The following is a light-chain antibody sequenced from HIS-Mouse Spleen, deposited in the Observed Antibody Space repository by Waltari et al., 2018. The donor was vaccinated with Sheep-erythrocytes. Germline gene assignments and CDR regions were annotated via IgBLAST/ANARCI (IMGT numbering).Light chain of an antibody. V-gene: IGLV2-11*01. Sequence: QSALTQPRSVSGSPGQSVTISCTGTSSDVGGSTSVSWYQQHPGKAPKLMICDVSKRPSGVPDRFSGSKSGNTASLTISGLQAEDEADYYCCSYAGSYTWVFGGGTKLTVL. CDR1: SSDVGGSTS. CDR2: DVS. J-gene: IGLJ3*02. CDR3: CSYAGSYTWV.